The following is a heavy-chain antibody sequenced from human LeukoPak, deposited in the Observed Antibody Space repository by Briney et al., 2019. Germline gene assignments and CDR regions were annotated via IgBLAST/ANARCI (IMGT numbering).Heavy chain of an antibody. V-gene: IGHV1-18*01. CDR1: GYTFTSYG. CDR3: ARDRSGDDDFWNGYYTNYFVP. J-gene: IGHJ5*02. Sequence: ASVKVSCKASGYTFTSYGISWVRQAPGQGLEWMGWISAYNGNTNYAQKLQGRVTMTTDTSTSTAYMELRSLRSDDTAVYYCARDRSGDDDFWNGYYTNYFVPWGQGTLVTVSS. CDR2: ISAYNGNT. D-gene: IGHD3-3*01.